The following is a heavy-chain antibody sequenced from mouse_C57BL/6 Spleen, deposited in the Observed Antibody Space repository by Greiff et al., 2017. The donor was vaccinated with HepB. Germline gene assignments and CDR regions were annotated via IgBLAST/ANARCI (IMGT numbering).Heavy chain of an antibody. CDR1: GYTFTSYW. J-gene: IGHJ2*01. V-gene: IGHV1-72*01. D-gene: IGHD4-1*01. Sequence: VQLQQSGAELVKPGASVKLSCKASGYTFTSYWMHWVKQRPGRGLEWIGRIDPNSGGTKYTEKFKSKATLTVDKPSSTAYMQLSSLTSEDSAVYYCASCSNWDGHYVDYWGQGTTLTVSS. CDR3: ASCSNWDGHYVDY. CDR2: IDPNSGGT.